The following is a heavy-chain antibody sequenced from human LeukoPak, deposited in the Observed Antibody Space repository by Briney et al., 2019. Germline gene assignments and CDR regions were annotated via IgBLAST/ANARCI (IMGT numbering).Heavy chain of an antibody. D-gene: IGHD6-19*01. J-gene: IGHJ4*02. CDR2: ITYDGSNK. V-gene: IGHV3-30*18. CDR3: AKVRWDNSGWYYLDY. CDR1: GFSFKDYN. Sequence: GRSPRLSCAASGFSFKDYNMHWVRQAPGKGLEWVAVITYDGSNKYYTDSVKGRFTISRDNSKSTLYLQMNSLRAEDTAVYYCAKVRWDNSGWYYLDYWGQGTLVTVSS.